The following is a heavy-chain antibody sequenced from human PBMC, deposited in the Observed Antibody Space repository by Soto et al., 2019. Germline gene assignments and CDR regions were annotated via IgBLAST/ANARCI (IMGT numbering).Heavy chain of an antibody. CDR3: ATQIAAGGGG. Sequence: GGSLRLSCAASEFTFSSYWLHWVRQAPGEGLVWVSRINSDGSSTRYADSVKGRFTISRDNAKNTLYLQMNNLRAEDTAVYYCATQIAAGGGGWGQGALVTVSS. J-gene: IGHJ4*02. CDR2: INSDGSST. D-gene: IGHD6-13*01. CDR1: EFTFSSYW. V-gene: IGHV3-74*01.